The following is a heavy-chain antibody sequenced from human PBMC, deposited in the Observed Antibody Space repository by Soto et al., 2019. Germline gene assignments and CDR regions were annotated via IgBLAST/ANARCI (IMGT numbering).Heavy chain of an antibody. V-gene: IGHV1-18*01. CDR3: ASGVRVCAYHDYYMDV. CDR2: INPDNGDT. J-gene: IGHJ6*03. D-gene: IGHD2-8*01. Sequence: QVQLVQSGAEVKKPGASLKVSCKASGYTFSNFGVSWVRQAPGQGLEWIGWINPDNGDTNYGQKFQGRATMTTDTFTNTAYMEVRGTRSDDTADLYCASGVRVCAYHDYYMDVWGEGTMVTVSS. CDR1: GYTFSNFG.